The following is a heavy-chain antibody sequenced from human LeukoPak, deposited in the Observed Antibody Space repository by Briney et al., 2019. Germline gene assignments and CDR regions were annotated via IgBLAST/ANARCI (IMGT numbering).Heavy chain of an antibody. V-gene: IGHV4-34*01. CDR3: AGSHRYYGPFY. Sequence: SETLSLTCAVYGGSFSGYYWSWIRQPPGKGLEWIGEINHSGSTNYNPSLKSRVTISVDTSKNQFSLKLSSVTAADTAVYYCAGSHRYYGPFYWGQGTLVTVSS. CDR1: GGSFSGYY. D-gene: IGHD3-10*01. CDR2: INHSGST. J-gene: IGHJ4*02.